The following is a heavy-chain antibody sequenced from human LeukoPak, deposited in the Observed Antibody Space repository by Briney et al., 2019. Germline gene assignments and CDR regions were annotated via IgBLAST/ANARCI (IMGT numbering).Heavy chain of an antibody. V-gene: IGHV4-34*01. CDR1: GGSFSGYY. CDR2: MNHSGST. CDR3: ARKRFLEWLSRKGGMDV. D-gene: IGHD3-3*01. J-gene: IGHJ6*02. Sequence: PSETLSLTCAVYGGSFSGYYWSLIRQPPGKGLEWIGEMNHSGSTNYNPSLKSRVTISVDTSKNQFSLKLSSVTAADTAVYYCARKRFLEWLSRKGGMDVWGQGTTVTVSS.